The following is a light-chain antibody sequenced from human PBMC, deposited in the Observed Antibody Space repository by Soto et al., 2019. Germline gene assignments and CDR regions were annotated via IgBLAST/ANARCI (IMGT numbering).Light chain of an antibody. CDR1: QTVNTDF. Sequence: EIVLTQSPGTLSLSPGDRVTLSCRASQTVNTDFVAWYQQKPGQARRLLIFGSSKRATDIPDRFSGSGSGTDFTLTTSRLDPEDVAVYHCQHFGGSPPRYTFGEGTKLEIK. V-gene: IGKV3-20*01. J-gene: IGKJ2*01. CDR3: QHFGGSPPRYT. CDR2: GSS.